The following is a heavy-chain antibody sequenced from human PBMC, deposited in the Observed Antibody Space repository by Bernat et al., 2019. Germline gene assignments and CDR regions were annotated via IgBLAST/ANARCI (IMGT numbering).Heavy chain of an antibody. Sequence: EVQLLESGGGLVQPGGSLRLSCAASGFTFSSYAMSWVHQAPGKGLEWVSAISGSGGSTYYADSVKGRFTISRDNSKNTLYLQMNSLRAEDTAVYYCARDKGEYYYYGMDVWGQGTTVTVSS. CDR1: GFTFSSYA. J-gene: IGHJ6*02. CDR3: ARDKGEYYYYGMDV. V-gene: IGHV3-23*01. CDR2: ISGSGGST.